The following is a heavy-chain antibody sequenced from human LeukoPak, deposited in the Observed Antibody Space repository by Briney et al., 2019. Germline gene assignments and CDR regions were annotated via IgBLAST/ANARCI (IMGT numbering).Heavy chain of an antibody. CDR1: GGTFSSYA. CDR2: MNPNSGNT. D-gene: IGHD1-26*01. V-gene: IGHV1-8*02. CDR3: AGGRATTDYYYYMDV. Sequence: HGASVKVSCKASGGTFSSYAISWVRQAPGQGLEWMGWMNPNSGNTGYAQKFQGRVTMTRNTSISTAYMELSSLRSEDTAVYYCAGGRATTDYYYYMDVWGKGTTVTISS. J-gene: IGHJ6*03.